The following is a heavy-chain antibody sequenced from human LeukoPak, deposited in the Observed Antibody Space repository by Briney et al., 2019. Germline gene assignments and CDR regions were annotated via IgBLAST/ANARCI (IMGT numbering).Heavy chain of an antibody. CDR1: GYSISSGYY. CDR3: ARVGGGDFHY. J-gene: IGHJ4*02. V-gene: IGHV4-38-2*02. D-gene: IGHD2-21*01. Sequence: SETLSLTCTVSGYSISSGYYWAWIRQSPGKGLEWIGSTYHSDITYYKPSLKSRATISVDTSKNHFSLNLSSVTAADTAVYYCARVGGGDFHYWGQGTLVTVSS. CDR2: TYHSDIT.